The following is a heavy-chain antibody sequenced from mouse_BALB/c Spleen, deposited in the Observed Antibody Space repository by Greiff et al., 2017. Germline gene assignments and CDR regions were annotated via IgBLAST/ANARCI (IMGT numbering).Heavy chain of an antibody. CDR1: GYTFTSYY. CDR3: TRGGGYYYAMDY. Sequence: QVQLQQPGAELVKPGASVKLSCKASGYTFTSYYMYWVKQRPGQGLEWIGGINPSNGGTNFNEKFKSKATLTVDKSSSTAYMQLSSLTSEDSAVYYCTRGGGYYYAMDYWGQGTSVTVSA. V-gene: IGHV1S81*02. D-gene: IGHD3-1*01. CDR2: INPSNGGT. J-gene: IGHJ4*01.